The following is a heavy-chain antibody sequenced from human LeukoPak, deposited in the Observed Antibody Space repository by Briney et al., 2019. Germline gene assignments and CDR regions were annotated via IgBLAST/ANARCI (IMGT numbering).Heavy chain of an antibody. CDR3: AKGLWDILVVPDAPFDY. CDR2: ISGSGGST. CDR1: GFTFSNYG. J-gene: IGHJ4*02. D-gene: IGHD2-2*01. V-gene: IGHV3-23*01. Sequence: AGGTLRLSCAASGFTFSNYGMSWVRQAPGKGLEWVSAISGSGGSTYYADSLKGRFTISRDNSKNTLYLQMNSLRAEDTAVYYCAKGLWDILVVPDAPFDYWGQGTLVTVSP.